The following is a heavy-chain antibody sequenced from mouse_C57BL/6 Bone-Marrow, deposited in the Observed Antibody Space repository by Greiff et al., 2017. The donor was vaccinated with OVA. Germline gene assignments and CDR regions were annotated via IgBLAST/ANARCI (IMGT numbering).Heavy chain of an antibody. CDR2: LWSGGST. V-gene: IGHV2-2*01. CDR3: ASYYYAMDY. CDR1: GFSLTSYG. J-gene: IGHJ4*01. Sequence: VQLQESGPGLVQPSQRLSITCTVSGFSLTSYGVHWVRQSPGKGLEWLGVLWSGGSTDYNAAFISRLSISKDNSKSQVFCKMNSLQADDTAIYYCASYYYAMDYWGQGTSVTVSS.